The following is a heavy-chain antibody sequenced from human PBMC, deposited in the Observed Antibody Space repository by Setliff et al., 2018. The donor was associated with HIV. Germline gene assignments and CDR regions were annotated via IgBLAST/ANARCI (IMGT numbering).Heavy chain of an antibody. V-gene: IGHV4-39*02. CDR3: ARGTGSYGSDY. CDR2: VHYSGST. D-gene: IGHD5-18*01. J-gene: IGHJ4*02. Sequence: SETLSLTCTVSDGSISSTNHYWGWIRQSPGKRLEWIGTVHYSGSTYYNPSLKSRLTISVDTSTNHFSLKLSSVAAADTAVYYCARGTGSYGSDYWGQGTLVTVSS. CDR1: DGSISSTNHY.